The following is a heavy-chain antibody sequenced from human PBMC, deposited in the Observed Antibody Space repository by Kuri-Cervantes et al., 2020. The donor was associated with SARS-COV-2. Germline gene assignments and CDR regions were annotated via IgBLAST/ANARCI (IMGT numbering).Heavy chain of an antibody. V-gene: IGHV1-69*13. CDR2: IIPIFGTA. J-gene: IGHJ4*02. Sequence: SVKVSCKASGGTFSSYAISWVRQAPGQGLEWMGGIIPIFGTANYAQKFQGRVTITADESTSTAYMELRSLRSDDTAVYYCARQAQLVKFDYWGQGTLVTVSS. CDR3: ARQAQLVKFDY. CDR1: GGTFSSYA. D-gene: IGHD6-6*01.